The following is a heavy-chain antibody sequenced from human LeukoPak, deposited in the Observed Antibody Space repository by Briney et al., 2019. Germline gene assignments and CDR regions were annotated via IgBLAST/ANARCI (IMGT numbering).Heavy chain of an antibody. CDR2: IYYSGGT. D-gene: IGHD3-10*02. CDR1: GGSVSSGSYY. Sequence: SETLSLTCTVSGGSVSSGSYYWSWIRQPPGKGLEWIGYIYYSGGTNYNPSLKSRVTISIDTSKNHFSLNLHTVTAADTAVYYCATYYVNVGGRGHWGPGTLVTVSS. CDR3: ATYYVNVGGRGH. V-gene: IGHV4-61*03. J-gene: IGHJ4*02.